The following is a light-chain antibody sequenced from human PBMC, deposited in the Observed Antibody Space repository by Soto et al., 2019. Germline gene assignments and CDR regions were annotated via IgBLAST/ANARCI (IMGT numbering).Light chain of an antibody. CDR1: SNDVGAYNY. J-gene: IGLJ2*01. V-gene: IGLV2-14*01. CDR3: SSSTRSSTVL. Sequence: QSALAQPASVSGSPGQSIIISCTGTSNDVGAYNYVSWYQQHPGKAPKLMIYDVTSRPSGISSRFSGSKSANTASLTISGLQAEDEADYYCSSSTRSSTVLFGGGTKLTVL. CDR2: DVT.